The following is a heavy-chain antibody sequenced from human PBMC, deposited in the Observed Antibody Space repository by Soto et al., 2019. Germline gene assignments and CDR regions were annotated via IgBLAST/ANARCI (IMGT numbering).Heavy chain of an antibody. V-gene: IGHV1-46*01. CDR2: INPSGGST. D-gene: IGHD3-22*01. J-gene: IGHJ4*02. CDR3: ARPAKVDSSGYPVVY. CDR1: GYTFTSYY. Sequence: GASVTVSCKASGYTFTSYYMHWVRQAPGQGLEWMGIINPSGGSTSYAQKFQGRVTMTRDTSTSTVYMELSSLRSEDTAVYYCARPAKVDSSGYPVVYWGQGTLVTVS.